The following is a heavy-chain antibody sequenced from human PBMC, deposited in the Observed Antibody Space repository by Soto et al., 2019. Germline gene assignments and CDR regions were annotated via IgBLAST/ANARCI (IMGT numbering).Heavy chain of an antibody. CDR1: GFTFSDYY. CDR2: SRDKGNSYST. CDR3: TRSITGTTSSDY. J-gene: IGHJ4*02. D-gene: IGHD1-7*01. V-gene: IGHV3-72*01. Sequence: EVQLVESGGGLVQPGGSLRLSCAGSGFTFSDYYIDWVRQAPGKGLEWVGRSRDKGNSYSTDYAASVKGRFTISRDASKSSVFLQMNSLKTEDTALYYCTRSITGTTSSDYWGQGTLVTVSS.